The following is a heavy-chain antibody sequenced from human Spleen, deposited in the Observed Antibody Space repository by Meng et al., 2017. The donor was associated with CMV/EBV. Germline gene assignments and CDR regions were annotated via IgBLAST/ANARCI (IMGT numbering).Heavy chain of an antibody. J-gene: IGHJ4*02. Sequence: SETLSLTCTVSGGSISSRSFYWGWIRQPPGKGLQWIASIYYSGTTYYNPSLKSRVTISVDTSKNQFSLRLSSVTAADTAVYYCARAGGLWGSTDYWGQGTLVTVSS. V-gene: IGHV4-39*07. CDR3: ARAGGLWGSTDY. D-gene: IGHD5-18*01. CDR1: GGSISSRSFY. CDR2: IYYSGTT.